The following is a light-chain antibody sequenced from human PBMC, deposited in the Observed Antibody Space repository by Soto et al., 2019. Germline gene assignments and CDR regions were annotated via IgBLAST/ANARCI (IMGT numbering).Light chain of an antibody. CDR3: QQFHNWPRT. Sequence: EIVLTQSPGTLSLSPGERATLSCRASQSVSNNYLAWYQHKPGQAPRLLIYGASTRAAGIPARFGGSGSGTEFTLTITSLQSEDFAVYYCQQFHNWPRTFGQGTTGDIK. CDR1: QSVSNN. J-gene: IGKJ1*01. V-gene: IGKV3-15*01. CDR2: GAS.